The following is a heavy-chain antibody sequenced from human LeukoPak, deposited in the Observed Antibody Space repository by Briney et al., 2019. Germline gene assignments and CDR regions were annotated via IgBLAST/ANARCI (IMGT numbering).Heavy chain of an antibody. CDR2: VYYSGTT. J-gene: IGHJ3*02. CDR3: ARDCGGDSYLGAFDI. CDR1: GGSIHTYY. D-gene: IGHD2-21*02. Sequence: SETLSLTCSVSGGSIHTYYWTWIRQPPGKGLEWIGNVYYSGTTYYNPSLKSRLTISVDTSKNQFSLKLNSVTAADTAVYFCARDCGGDSYLGAFDIWGQGTVVTVSS. V-gene: IGHV4-59*13.